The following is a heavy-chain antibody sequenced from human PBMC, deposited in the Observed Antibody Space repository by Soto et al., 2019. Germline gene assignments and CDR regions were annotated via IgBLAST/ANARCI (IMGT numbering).Heavy chain of an antibody. J-gene: IGHJ6*02. V-gene: IGHV3-33*01. CDR1: GFTFSSYG. CDR2: IWYDESNI. Sequence: PGGSLRLSCAASGFTFSSYGMHWVRQAPGKGLDWAAVIWYDESNIYYADSVKGRFTISRDNSKNTLFLQMNSLRAEDTAVYYCARDDIPGIAVAIYGMDVWGQGTTVTVSS. D-gene: IGHD6-19*01. CDR3: ARDDIPGIAVAIYGMDV.